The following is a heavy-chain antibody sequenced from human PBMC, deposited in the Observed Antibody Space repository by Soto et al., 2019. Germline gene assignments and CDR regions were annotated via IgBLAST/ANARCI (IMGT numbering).Heavy chain of an antibody. CDR1: GFTFSSYW. V-gene: IGHV3-7*03. CDR2: IKQDGSEK. D-gene: IGHD3-22*01. CDR3: ARVSYYDSSGYYYSYYYYYYGMDV. J-gene: IGHJ6*02. Sequence: GSLRLSCAASGFTFSSYWMSWVRQARGKGREWVANIKQDGSEKFSVDSLHRRFTISRDNSKNSLYLQMTSLRAEDTAVYYCARVSYYDSSGYYYSYYYYYYGMDVWGQGTTVTVSS.